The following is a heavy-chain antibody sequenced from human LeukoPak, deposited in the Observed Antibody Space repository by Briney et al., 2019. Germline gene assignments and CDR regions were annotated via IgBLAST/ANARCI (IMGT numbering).Heavy chain of an antibody. CDR2: IYYSGST. CDR1: GGSISSYY. Sequence: PSETLSLTCTVSGGSISSYYWSWIRQPPGKGLEWIGYIYYSGSTNYNPSLKSRVTISVDTSKNQFSLKLSSVTAADTAVYYCARLVPGGAFDIWGQGTMVTVSS. CDR3: ARLVPGGAFDI. V-gene: IGHV4-59*08. D-gene: IGHD3-10*01. J-gene: IGHJ3*02.